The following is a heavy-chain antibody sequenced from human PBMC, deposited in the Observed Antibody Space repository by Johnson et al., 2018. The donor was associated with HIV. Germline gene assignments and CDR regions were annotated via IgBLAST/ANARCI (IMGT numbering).Heavy chain of an antibody. V-gene: IGHV3-30*18. D-gene: IGHD6-19*01. CDR1: GFTLSSYA. CDR2: LTNDGSNK. Sequence: VESGGGVVQPGRSLRLSCAASGFTLSSYAMHWVRQAPGKGLEWVAVLTNDGSNKLYADSVKGRFTISRDDAKKTLYLQMISLGADDTAVYYCAKDRLGDSAWYTSDAFDIWGQGTMVTVSS. J-gene: IGHJ3*02. CDR3: AKDRLGDSAWYTSDAFDI.